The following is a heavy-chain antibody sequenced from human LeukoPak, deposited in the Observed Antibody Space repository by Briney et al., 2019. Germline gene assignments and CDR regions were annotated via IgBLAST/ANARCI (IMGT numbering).Heavy chain of an antibody. CDR2: ISYDGSNK. CDR1: GFTFSSYA. D-gene: IGHD6-13*01. CDR3: ARGSSSWTAGYYGMDV. J-gene: IGHJ6*02. Sequence: QPGGSLRLSCAASGFTFSSYAMHWVRQAPGKGLEWVAVISYDGSNKYYADSVKGRFTISRDNSKNTLYLQMNSLRAEDTAVYYCARGSSSWTAGYYGMDVWGQGTTVTVS. V-gene: IGHV3-30-3*01.